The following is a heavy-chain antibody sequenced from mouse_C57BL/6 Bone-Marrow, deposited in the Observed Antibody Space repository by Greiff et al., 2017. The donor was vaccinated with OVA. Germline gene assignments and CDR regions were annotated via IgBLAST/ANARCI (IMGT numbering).Heavy chain of an antibody. CDR1: GFTFSDYG. Sequence: EVKVVESGGGLVKPGGSLKLSCAASGFTFSDYGMHWVRQAPEKGLEWVAYISSGSSTIYYADTVKGRFTISRDNAKKTLFLQMTSLRSEDTAMYYCARGGGAFYAMDYWGQGTSVTVSS. CDR3: ARGGGAFYAMDY. J-gene: IGHJ4*01. CDR2: ISSGSSTI. V-gene: IGHV5-17*01.